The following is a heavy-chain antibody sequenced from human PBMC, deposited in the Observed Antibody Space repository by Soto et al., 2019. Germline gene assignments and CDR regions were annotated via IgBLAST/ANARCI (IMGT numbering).Heavy chain of an antibody. CDR1: GGSISSSSYY. D-gene: IGHD4-17*01. V-gene: IGHV4-39*01. J-gene: IGHJ4*02. CDR2: IYYSGST. CDR3: ARRNGDSLVYYFDY. Sequence: QLQLQESGPGLVKPSETLSLTCTVSGGSISSSSYYWGWIRQPPGKGLEWIGSIYYSGSTYYNPSLKSRVTISVDTSKNQFSLKLSSVTAADTAVYYCARRNGDSLVYYFDYWGQGTLVTVSS.